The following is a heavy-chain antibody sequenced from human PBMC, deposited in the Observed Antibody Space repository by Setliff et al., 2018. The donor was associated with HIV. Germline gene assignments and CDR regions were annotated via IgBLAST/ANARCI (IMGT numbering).Heavy chain of an antibody. CDR3: ARRTYCSSTTCFDY. V-gene: IGHV3-66*04. J-gene: IGHJ4*02. Sequence: TGGSLRLSCAASGFTVRSNYMSWVRQAPGKGLEWVSVIYSGGSTYYADSVKGRFTISRANSKNTLYLQMNSLRAEDTAVYYCARRTYCSSTTCFDYWGQGTLVTVSS. CDR2: IYSGGST. D-gene: IGHD2-2*01. CDR1: GFTVRSNY.